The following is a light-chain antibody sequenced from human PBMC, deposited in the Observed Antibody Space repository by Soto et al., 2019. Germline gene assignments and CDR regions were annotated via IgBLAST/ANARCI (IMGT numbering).Light chain of an antibody. J-gene: IGKJ1*01. CDR3: MQGLQSAWT. CDR1: QSLLHSNGYNY. V-gene: IGKV2-28*01. CDR2: LGS. Sequence: DIVMTQSPLSLPVTPGEPASISCRSSQSLLHSNGYNYLDWYLQKPGQSPQLLIYLGSNRASGVPDRFSGSGSGTDFTLKISRVEAEDVGVYYCMQGLQSAWTFGQGTKVDIK.